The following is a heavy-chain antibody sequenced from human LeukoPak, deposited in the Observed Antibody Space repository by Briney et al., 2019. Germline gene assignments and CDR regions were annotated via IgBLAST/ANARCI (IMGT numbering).Heavy chain of an antibody. D-gene: IGHD1-26*01. V-gene: IGHV1-18*04. CDR3: ARDYIGGSYSGVFWFDP. CDR2: ISAYNGNT. J-gene: IGHJ5*02. CDR1: GYTFTGYY. Sequence: ASVKVSCKASGYTFTGYYMHWVRQAPGQGLEWMGWISAYNGNTNYAQKLQGRVTMTTDTSTSTAYMELRSLRSDDTAVYYCARDYIGGSYSGVFWFDPWGQGTLVTVSS.